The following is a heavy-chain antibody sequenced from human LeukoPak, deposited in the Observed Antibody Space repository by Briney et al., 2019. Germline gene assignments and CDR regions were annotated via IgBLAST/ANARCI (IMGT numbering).Heavy chain of an antibody. CDR3: AKDLGQRWLQSDAFDF. D-gene: IGHD5-24*01. V-gene: IGHV3-23*01. CDR2: IGGSGGST. J-gene: IGHJ3*01. Sequence: GGSLRLSCAASGFTFAGYTMNWVRQAPGKGLEWVSGIGGSGGSTFYADSVKGRFTISRDNSKNTVHLQINSLRAEDTALYYCAKDLGQRWLQSDAFDFWGQGTMVTVSS. CDR1: GFTFAGYT.